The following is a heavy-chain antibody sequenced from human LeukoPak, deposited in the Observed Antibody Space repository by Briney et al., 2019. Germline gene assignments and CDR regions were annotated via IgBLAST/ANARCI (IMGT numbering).Heavy chain of an antibody. D-gene: IGHD3-10*01. Sequence: PSETLSLTCTVSGGSISSSSYYWGWIRQPPGKGLEWIGRIYYSGSTYYNPSLKSRVTISVDTSKNQFSLKLSSVTAADTAVYYCARVVRSYYGSGSYRWFDPWGQGTLVTVSS. V-gene: IGHV4-39*07. CDR3: ARVVRSYYGSGSYRWFDP. CDR1: GGSISSSSYY. CDR2: IYYSGST. J-gene: IGHJ5*02.